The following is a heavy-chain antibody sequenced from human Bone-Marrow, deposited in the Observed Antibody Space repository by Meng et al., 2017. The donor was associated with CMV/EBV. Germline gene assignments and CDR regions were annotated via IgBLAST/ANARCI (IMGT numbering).Heavy chain of an antibody. CDR2: INPNTGDT. J-gene: IGHJ1*01. Sequence: ASVKVSCKASGYTFTGFYMHWVRQAPGQGLEYMGRINPNTGDTKYAQKFQGRVTMTRDTSISTVYMELRGLRSDDTAMYYCASQLEINHWVQGTLVTVSS. V-gene: IGHV1-2*02. CDR3: ASQLEINH. CDR1: GYTFTGFY. D-gene: IGHD1-1*01.